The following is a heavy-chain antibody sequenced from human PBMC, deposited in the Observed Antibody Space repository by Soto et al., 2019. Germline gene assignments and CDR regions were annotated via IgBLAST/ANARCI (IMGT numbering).Heavy chain of an antibody. CDR1: GASVSSAEHY. J-gene: IGHJ4*02. Sequence: QVQLQESGPGLVKASQTLSLTCTLSGASVSSAEHYWSWIRQPPGKGLEWIGYTYYSGVSYYNASLQRRVSISVATSQNQFSLTLTSVTAADTDVYYCARLSGYDPACAADKWGPGILVSVSS. CDR3: ARLSGYDPACAADK. V-gene: IGHV4-30-4*01. CDR2: TYYSGVS. D-gene: IGHD5-12*01.